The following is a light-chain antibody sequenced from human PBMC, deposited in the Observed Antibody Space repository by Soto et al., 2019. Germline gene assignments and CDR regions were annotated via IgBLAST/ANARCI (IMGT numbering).Light chain of an antibody. Sequence: EIVLTQSPGTLSLSPGDRATLSCRASQSLSVSYMAWYQQRPGQAPRLLIYGTSTRAAGVPDRFSVSGSGTDFTLAISRLEPEDFAVYYFHQFGDSPQTFGQGTTVEI. CDR3: HQFGDSPQT. CDR1: QSLSVSY. CDR2: GTS. J-gene: IGKJ1*01. V-gene: IGKV3-20*01.